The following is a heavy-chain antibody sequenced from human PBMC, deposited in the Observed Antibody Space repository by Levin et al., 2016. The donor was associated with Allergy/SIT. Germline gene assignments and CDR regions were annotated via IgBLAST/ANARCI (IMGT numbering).Heavy chain of an antibody. CDR2: INHSGST. CDR3: ARDLSPSITGTYFDY. D-gene: IGHD1-7*01. V-gene: IGHV4-34*01. Sequence: WIRQPPGKGLEWIGEINHSGSTNYNPSLKSRVTISVDTSKNQFSLKLSSVTAADTAVYYCARDLSPSITGTYFDYWGQGTLVTVSS. J-gene: IGHJ4*02.